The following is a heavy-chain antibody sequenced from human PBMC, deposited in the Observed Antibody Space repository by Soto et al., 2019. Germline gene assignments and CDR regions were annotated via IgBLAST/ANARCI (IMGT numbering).Heavy chain of an antibody. J-gene: IGHJ4*02. CDR2: IYPGDSDT. CDR3: ARQMEEAAGPHYFEY. V-gene: IGHV5-51*01. D-gene: IGHD6-13*01. Sequence: GESLKISCKGSGYSFTSYWIGWVRQMPGKGLEWMGIIYPGDSDTRYSPSFQGQVTISADKSISTAYLQWSSLKASDTAMYYCARQMEEAAGPHYFEYWGQGTLVTVSS. CDR1: GYSFTSYW.